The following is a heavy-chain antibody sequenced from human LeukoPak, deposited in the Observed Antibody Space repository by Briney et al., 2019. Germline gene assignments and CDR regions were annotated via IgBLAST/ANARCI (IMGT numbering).Heavy chain of an antibody. Sequence: ASVKVSCKASGYTFTSYAMNWVRQAPGQGLEWMGWINPNSGGTNYAQKFQGRVTMTRDTSINTAYMELRRLRSDDTAVYYCARDVYSGGWYGYWGQGTLVTVSS. J-gene: IGHJ4*02. CDR1: GYTFTSYA. V-gene: IGHV1-2*02. CDR3: ARDVYSGGWYGY. CDR2: INPNSGGT. D-gene: IGHD6-19*01.